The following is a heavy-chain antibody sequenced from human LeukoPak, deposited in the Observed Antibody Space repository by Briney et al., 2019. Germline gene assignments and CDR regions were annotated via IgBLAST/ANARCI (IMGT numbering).Heavy chain of an antibody. D-gene: IGHD6-13*01. CDR1: GFTLSNYW. CDR3: ARDFLLPGIAAAGPGD. CDR2: INPDGSRI. J-gene: IGHJ4*02. Sequence: GGSLRLSCAASGFTLSNYWMHWVRQAPGKGPVWVSRINPDGSRIDYAESVRGRFTISRDSAKNSLYLQMNSLRAEDTAVYYCARDFLLPGIAAAGPGDWGQGTLVTVSS. V-gene: IGHV3-74*01.